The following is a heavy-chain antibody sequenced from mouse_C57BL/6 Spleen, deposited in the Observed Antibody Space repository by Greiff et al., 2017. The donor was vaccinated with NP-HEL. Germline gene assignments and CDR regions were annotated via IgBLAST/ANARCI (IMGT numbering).Heavy chain of an antibody. D-gene: IGHD3-2*02. CDR2: IYPRSGNT. CDR3: ARRTAQATDYFDY. V-gene: IGHV1-81*01. J-gene: IGHJ2*01. Sequence: VQLVESGAELARPGASVKLSCKASGYTFTSYGISWVKQRTGQGLEWIGEIYPRSGNTYYNEKFKGKATLTADKSSSTAYMELRSLTSEDSAVYFCARRTAQATDYFDYWGQGTTLTVSS. CDR1: GYTFTSYG.